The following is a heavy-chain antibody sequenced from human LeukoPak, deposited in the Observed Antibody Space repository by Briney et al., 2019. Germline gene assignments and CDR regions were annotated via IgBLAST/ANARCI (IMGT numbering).Heavy chain of an antibody. CDR1: GGSISSGGYY. CDR3: ARVVRDFYDPYYFDY. CDR2: IYHSGST. Sequence: SETLSLTCTVSGGSISSGGYYWSWIRQPPGKGLEWIGYIYHSGSTYYNPSLKSRVTISVDRSKNQFSLKLSSVTAADTAVYYCARVVRDFYDPYYFDYWGQGTLVTVSS. J-gene: IGHJ4*02. V-gene: IGHV4-30-2*01. D-gene: IGHD3-3*01.